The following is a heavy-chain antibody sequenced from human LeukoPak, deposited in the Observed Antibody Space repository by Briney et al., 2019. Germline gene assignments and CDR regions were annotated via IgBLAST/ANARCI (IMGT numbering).Heavy chain of an antibody. D-gene: IGHD2-21*01. CDR1: GFIFSFYY. V-gene: IGHV3-30*18. CDR3: AKDGPYCGGITWYFRYFDL. Sequence: GGSLRLSCAASGFIFSFYYMHWVRQAPGKGLEWVAVISNDGSIIYYADSVKGRFTISRDNSKNTLHLQVNSLRPDDTAVYYCAKDGPYCGGITWYFRYFDLWGRGTLVTVSS. CDR2: ISNDGSII. J-gene: IGHJ2*01.